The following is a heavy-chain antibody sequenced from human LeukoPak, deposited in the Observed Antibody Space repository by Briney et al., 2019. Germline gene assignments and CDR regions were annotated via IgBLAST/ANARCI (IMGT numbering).Heavy chain of an antibody. J-gene: IGHJ3*01. V-gene: IGHV5-51*01. CDR1: GYRFNAYW. D-gene: IGHD3-22*01. Sequence: GESLKISCEGSGYRFNAYWIAWVRQMPGKGLEWMGIIYPDDSDTRYSPSFQGQVTISADKSVRTAYLQWSSLKASDTAMYYCARPNITSYYDSRGYDAFDVWGQGTMVTVSS. CDR2: IYPDDSDT. CDR3: ARPNITSYYDSRGYDAFDV.